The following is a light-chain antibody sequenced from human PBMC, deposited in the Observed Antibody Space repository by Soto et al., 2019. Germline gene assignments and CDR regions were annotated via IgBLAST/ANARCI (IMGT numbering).Light chain of an antibody. J-gene: IGLJ1*01. CDR3: PSYDSTLSGYV. CDR1: SSNIGARYD. Sequence: QSVLTQPPSVSGAPGQTVTISCTGSSSNIGARYDVHWYQQLPGTAPKLLIYGNNNRPSGVPDRISGSKSDTSASLAITGLQAEDEADYYCPSYDSTLSGYVFGTGTKVTVL. CDR2: GNN. V-gene: IGLV1-40*01.